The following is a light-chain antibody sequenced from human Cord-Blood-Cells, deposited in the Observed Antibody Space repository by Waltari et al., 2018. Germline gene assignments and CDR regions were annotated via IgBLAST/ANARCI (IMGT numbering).Light chain of an antibody. Sequence: DIQMTQSSSSLSASVGDRVTITCRASQSISSYLNWYQQKPGKAPKLLIYAASSLQSGVPSRFSGSGSGTDFTLTISSLQPEDFATYYCQQLNSLFTFGPGTKVDIK. CDR2: AAS. CDR3: QQLNSLFT. J-gene: IGKJ3*01. CDR1: QSISSY. V-gene: IGKV1-39*01.